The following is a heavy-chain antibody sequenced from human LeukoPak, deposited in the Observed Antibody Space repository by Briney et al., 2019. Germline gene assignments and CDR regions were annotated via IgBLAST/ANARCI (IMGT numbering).Heavy chain of an antibody. J-gene: IGHJ4*02. CDR3: ARDVSGYDSSSPHDY. D-gene: IGHD3-22*01. CDR2: TYYSGST. CDR1: GGSISSYY. V-gene: IGHV4-59*01. Sequence: PSETLSLTCTVSGGSISSYYWSWIRQPPGKGLEWIGYTYYSGSTNYNPSLKSRVTISVDTSKNQFSLKLSSVTAADTAVYYCARDVSGYDSSSPHDYWGQGTLVTVSS.